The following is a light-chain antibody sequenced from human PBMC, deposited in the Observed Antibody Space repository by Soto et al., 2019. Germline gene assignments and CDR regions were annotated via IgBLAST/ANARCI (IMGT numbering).Light chain of an antibody. J-gene: IGKJ1*01. CDR2: GAS. V-gene: IGKV3-20*01. CDR1: QSVINNY. Sequence: EIVLPQSPGTLSLSPGERATLACMASQSVINNYLAWYHQKPGQAPRPLIYGASNRATGIPDRCSGSGSGKAFTLTISRLEPEDFAVYYCQQYGSSGTFGQGTKVEIK. CDR3: QQYGSSGT.